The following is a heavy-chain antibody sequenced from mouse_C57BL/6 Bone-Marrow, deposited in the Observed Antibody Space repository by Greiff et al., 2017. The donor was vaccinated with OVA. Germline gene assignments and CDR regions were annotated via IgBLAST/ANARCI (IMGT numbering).Heavy chain of an antibody. V-gene: IGHV1-26*01. D-gene: IGHD2-5*01. CDR1: GYTFTDYY. J-gene: IGHJ2*01. Sequence: EVQLQQSGPELVKPGASVKISCKASGYTFTDYYMNWVKQSHGKSLEWIGDINPNNGGTSYNQKFKGKATLTVDKSSSTAYMELRSLTSEDSAVYYCAREGSNYALYYFDYWGQGTTLTVSS. CDR3: AREGSNYALYYFDY. CDR2: INPNNGGT.